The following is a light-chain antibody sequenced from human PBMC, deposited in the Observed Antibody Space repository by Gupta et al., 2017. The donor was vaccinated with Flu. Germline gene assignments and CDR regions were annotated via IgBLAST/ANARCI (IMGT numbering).Light chain of an antibody. CDR1: QSIRSY. J-gene: IGKJ4*01. CDR3: RQTYSSSPRT. CDR2: AAS. Sequence: SSLYASVGDRGISTCLARQSIRSYLYWYKQKPGKAPKLLIYAASSWQSGVTSRFSGSGFGKDLALTISRRQQEDFASYFCRQTYSSSPRTFGRGTMVDIK. V-gene: IGKV1-39*01.